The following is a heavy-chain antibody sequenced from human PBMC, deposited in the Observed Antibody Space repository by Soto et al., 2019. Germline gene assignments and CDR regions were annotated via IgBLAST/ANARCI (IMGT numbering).Heavy chain of an antibody. CDR2: IRSKAYGGTT. CDR3: TRVGSPAGPYYDYPFQH. J-gene: IGHJ1*01. V-gene: IGHV3-49*03. CDR1: GFTFGDYA. Sequence: PGGFLRLPCTASGFTFGDYAISRFRQATGKGLEWVGFIRSKAYGGTTEYAASVKGRFTISRDDSKSIAYLQMNSLKTEDTAVYYCTRVGSPAGPYYDYPFQHWGQGTLVTVSS. D-gene: IGHD3-3*01.